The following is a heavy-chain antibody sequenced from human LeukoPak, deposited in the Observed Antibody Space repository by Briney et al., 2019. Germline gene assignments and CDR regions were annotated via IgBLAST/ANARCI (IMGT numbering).Heavy chain of an antibody. D-gene: IGHD3-10*01. V-gene: IGHV4-38-2*02. CDR2: IYHSGGT. CDR3: ARGRFTGSRYFDL. Sequence: SETLSLTCTVSGYSINSGYTWGWIRQPPGKGLEWIGNIYHSGGTYYNPSLTSRVTISVDTSKNQFSLKLSSVTAADTAVYYCARGRFTGSRYFDLWGRGTLVTVSS. CDR1: GYSINSGYT. J-gene: IGHJ2*01.